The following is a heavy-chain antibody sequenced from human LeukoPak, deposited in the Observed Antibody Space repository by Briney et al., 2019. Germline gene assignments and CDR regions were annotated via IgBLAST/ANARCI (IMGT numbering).Heavy chain of an antibody. CDR1: GFTVSNNY. D-gene: IGHD6-13*01. CDR3: ARERPRIAGEYYFDY. J-gene: IGHJ4*02. Sequence: GGSLRLSCAASGFTVSNNYMSWVRQAPGKGLEWVSTIKSGSDTYYADSVKGRFTISRDNSKNTLYLQMNSLRAEDTAVYYCARERPRIAGEYYFDYWGQGTLVTVSS. V-gene: IGHV3-53*05. CDR2: IKSGSDT.